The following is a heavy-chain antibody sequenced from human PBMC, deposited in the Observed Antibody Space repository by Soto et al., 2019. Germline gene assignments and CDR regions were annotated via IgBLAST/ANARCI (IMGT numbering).Heavy chain of an antibody. V-gene: IGHV3-9*01. J-gene: IGHJ3*02. Sequence: EAQLVESGGGLVQPGRSLRLSCAASGFNFDDYAMHWVRQAPGKGLEWVSGISWNRGNIGYADSVKGRFTISRDNAKNSLYLQMNSLRAEDTALYYCAKFGTGATADAFDIWGQGTMVTVSS. CDR3: AKFGTGATADAFDI. CDR1: GFNFDDYA. D-gene: IGHD3-10*01. CDR2: ISWNRGNI.